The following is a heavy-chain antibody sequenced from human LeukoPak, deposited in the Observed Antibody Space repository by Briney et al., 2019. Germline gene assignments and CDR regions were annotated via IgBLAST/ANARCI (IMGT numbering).Heavy chain of an antibody. Sequence: GASVKVSCKASGYTFTGYYMHWVRQAPGQGLEWMGWINPNSGGTNYAQKFQGRVTMARDTSISTAYMELSRLRSDDTAVYYCAREPPYYYDSSGCFDYWGQGTLVTVSS. D-gene: IGHD3-22*01. J-gene: IGHJ4*02. CDR2: INPNSGGT. CDR3: AREPPYYYDSSGCFDY. CDR1: GYTFTGYY. V-gene: IGHV1-2*02.